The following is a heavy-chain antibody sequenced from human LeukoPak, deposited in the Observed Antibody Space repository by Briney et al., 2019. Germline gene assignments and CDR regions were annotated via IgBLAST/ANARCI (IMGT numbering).Heavy chain of an antibody. CDR2: INHSGST. J-gene: IGHJ4*02. D-gene: IGHD3-22*01. Sequence: TLSLTCAVYGGSFSGYYWSWIRRPPGKGLEWIGEINHSGSTNYNPSLKSRVTISVDTSKNQFSLKLSSVTAADTAVYYCARGYYYDSSGYYYWGQGTLVTVSS. CDR3: ARGYYYDSSGYYY. V-gene: IGHV4-34*01. CDR1: GGSFSGYY.